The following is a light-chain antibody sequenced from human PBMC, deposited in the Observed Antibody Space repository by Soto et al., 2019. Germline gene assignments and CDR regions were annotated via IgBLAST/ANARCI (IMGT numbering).Light chain of an antibody. V-gene: IGLV2-8*01. CDR1: YSDIGDYNY. J-gene: IGLJ2*01. Sequence: QSVLTQPPSASGSPGQSVTISCAGTYSDIGDYNYVSWYQQHPDKVPKLIIYEVTKRPSGVPDRFSGSKSGYTASLTVSDLQPADEAVYYCSSYSGTNSNVIFGGGTKATVL. CDR3: SSYSGTNSNVI. CDR2: EVT.